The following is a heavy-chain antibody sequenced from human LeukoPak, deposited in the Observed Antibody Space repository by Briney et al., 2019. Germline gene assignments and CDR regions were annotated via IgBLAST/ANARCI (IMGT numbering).Heavy chain of an antibody. Sequence: SETLSLTCTVSGYSISSGYYWGWIRPPPGKGLEWIGSIYHSGGTYYNPSLKSRVTISVDTSKNQFSLKLSSVTAADTAVYYCARVADHWGQGTLVTVSS. V-gene: IGHV4-38-2*02. CDR1: GYSISSGYY. CDR3: ARVADH. J-gene: IGHJ4*02. CDR2: IYHSGGT.